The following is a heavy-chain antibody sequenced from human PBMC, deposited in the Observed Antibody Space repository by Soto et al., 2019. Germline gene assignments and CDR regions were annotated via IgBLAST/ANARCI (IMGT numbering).Heavy chain of an antibody. D-gene: IGHD3-22*01. J-gene: IGHJ4*02. V-gene: IGHV4-4*07. CDR1: GGSISSYY. Sequence: SETLSLTCTVSGGSISSYYWSWIRQPAGKGLEWIGRIYTSGSTNYNPSLKSRVTMSVDTSKNQFSLKLSSVTAADTAVYYCAIGSSGYYQDYFDYWGQGTLVTVSS. CDR3: AIGSSGYYQDYFDY. CDR2: IYTSGST.